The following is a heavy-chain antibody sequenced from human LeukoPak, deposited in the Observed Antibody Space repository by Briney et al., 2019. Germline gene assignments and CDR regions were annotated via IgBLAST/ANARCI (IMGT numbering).Heavy chain of an antibody. CDR1: GYTFTDYG. CDR2: ISAYNGNT. J-gene: IGHJ6*02. CDR3: ARDLVATIPDYYYYGMDV. D-gene: IGHD5-12*01. Sequence: ASVKVSCKASGYTFTDYGISWVRQAPGQGLEWMGWISAYNGNTNYAQRLQGRVTMTTDTSTSTAYMELRSLRSDDTAVYYCARDLVATIPDYYYYGMDVWGQGTTVTVSS. V-gene: IGHV1-18*01.